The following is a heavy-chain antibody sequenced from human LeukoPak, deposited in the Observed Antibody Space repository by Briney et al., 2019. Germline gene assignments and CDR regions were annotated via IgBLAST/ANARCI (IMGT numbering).Heavy chain of an antibody. CDR3: ARGGNTSDLYYGMDV. CDR1: GGTFSSYA. J-gene: IGHJ6*02. D-gene: IGHD6-25*01. CDR2: IIPIFGTA. V-gene: IGHV1-69*13. Sequence: ASVKVSCKASGGTFSSYALSWVRQAPGQGLEWMGRIIPIFGTANYAQKFQGRVTITADESTSTAYMELSSLRSEDTAIYYCARGGNTSDLYYGMDVWGQGTTVTVSS.